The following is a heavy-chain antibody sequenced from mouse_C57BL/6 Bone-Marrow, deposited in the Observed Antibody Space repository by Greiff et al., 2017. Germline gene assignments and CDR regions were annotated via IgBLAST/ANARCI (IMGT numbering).Heavy chain of an antibody. Sequence: VQLQQPGAELVRPGSSVKLSCKASGYTFTSYWMHWVKQRPIQGLEWIGNIDPSDSETHYNQKFKDKATLTVDKSSSTAYMQLSSLTSEDSAVYYCARVFDYGGGYAMDYWGQGTSVTVSS. CDR1: GYTFTSYW. CDR2: IDPSDSET. V-gene: IGHV1-52*01. J-gene: IGHJ4*01. D-gene: IGHD2-4*01. CDR3: ARVFDYGGGYAMDY.